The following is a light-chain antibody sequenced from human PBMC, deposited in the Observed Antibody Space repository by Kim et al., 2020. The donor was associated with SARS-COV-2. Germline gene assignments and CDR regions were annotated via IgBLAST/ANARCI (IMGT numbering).Light chain of an antibody. V-gene: IGKV1-17*01. CDR1: QDIRND. CDR2: GAS. J-gene: IGKJ1*01. Sequence: DIQMTPSPSSLSASVGDRVTITCRASQDIRNDLGWYQQSPGRAPKRLIYGASSLQSGVPSRFSGSGSGTEFTLTISSLQPEDFATYYCLQHESRPWSFGQGTKVDIK. CDR3: LQHESRPWS.